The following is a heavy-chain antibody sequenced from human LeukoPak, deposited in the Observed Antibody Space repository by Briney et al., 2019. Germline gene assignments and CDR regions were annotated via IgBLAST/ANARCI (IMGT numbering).Heavy chain of an antibody. V-gene: IGHV3-7*03. Sequence: GRSLRLSCAPSGFTFSSYWMSWVRQAPGKGLEWVANINQDGSEKYYVDSVKGRFTIYRDNAKNSLYLQMNSLRAEDTAVYYGARVKYYYGSGSDYFDYWGQGTLVTVSS. CDR1: GFTFSSYW. J-gene: IGHJ4*02. CDR2: INQDGSEK. CDR3: ARVKYYYGSGSDYFDY. D-gene: IGHD3-10*01.